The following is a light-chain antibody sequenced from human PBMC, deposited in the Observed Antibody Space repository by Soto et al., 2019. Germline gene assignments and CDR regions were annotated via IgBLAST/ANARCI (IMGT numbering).Light chain of an antibody. CDR2: EGS. CDR1: SSDVGSYNL. J-gene: IGLJ2*01. CDR3: CSYAGNNTHVV. V-gene: IGLV2-23*01. Sequence: QSVLTQPASVSGSPGQSITISCTGTSSDVGSYNLVSWYQQHPGKAPKVMIYEGSKRPSGVSNRFSGSKSGNTASLTISGLQAEDEAVYYRCSYAGNNTHVVFGGGTKLTVL.